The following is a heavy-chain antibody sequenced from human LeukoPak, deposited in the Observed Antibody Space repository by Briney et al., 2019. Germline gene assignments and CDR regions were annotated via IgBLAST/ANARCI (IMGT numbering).Heavy chain of an antibody. V-gene: IGHV4-59*01. D-gene: IGHD3-22*01. CDR2: IYYSGST. J-gene: IGHJ4*02. Sequence: PSETLSLTCTVSGGSISSYYWSWIRQPPGKGLEWIGYIYYSGSTNYNPSLKSRVTISVDTSKNQFSLKLSSVTAAGTAVYYCAGAPYYDPANFDYWGQGTLVTVSS. CDR1: GGSISSYY. CDR3: AGAPYYDPANFDY.